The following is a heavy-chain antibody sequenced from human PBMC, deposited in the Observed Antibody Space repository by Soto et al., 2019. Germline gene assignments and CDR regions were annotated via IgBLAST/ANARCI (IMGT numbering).Heavy chain of an antibody. CDR3: ARQYASSWDSFDH. Sequence: TLSLTCPVSGVSISSSSYYCGWIRQPPGKGLEWIGSIYYSGSTYYNPSLKSRVTISVDTSKNQFSLKMSSVTAADTAVYYCARQYASSWDSFDHWGQGTLVTVS. V-gene: IGHV4-39*01. CDR1: GVSISSSSYY. J-gene: IGHJ4*02. CDR2: IYYSGST. D-gene: IGHD6-13*01.